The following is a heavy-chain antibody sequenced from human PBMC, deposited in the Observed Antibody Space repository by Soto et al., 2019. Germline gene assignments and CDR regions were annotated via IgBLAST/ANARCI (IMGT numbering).Heavy chain of an antibody. CDR3: ARGRSYYDILTGYFYLSNWFDP. Sequence: SETLSLTCTVSGGSISSYYWSWIRQPPGKGLEWIGYIYYSGSTNYNPSLKSRVTISVDTSKNQFSLKLSSVTAADTAVYYCARGRSYYDILTGYFYLSNWFDPWGQGTLVTVSS. V-gene: IGHV4-59*01. D-gene: IGHD3-9*01. J-gene: IGHJ5*02. CDR1: GGSISSYY. CDR2: IYYSGST.